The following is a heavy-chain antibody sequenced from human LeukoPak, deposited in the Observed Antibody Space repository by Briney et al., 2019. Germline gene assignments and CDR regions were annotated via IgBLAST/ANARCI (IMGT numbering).Heavy chain of an antibody. CDR2: MNPNSANT. Sequence: VASVKVSCETSGYTFSTYDINWLRQAAGQCLEWMGWMNPNSANTGFAQKFQGRAAITRDTSTATAYLELSGLTSEDTAVYYCARAIRYQLLSDYWGQGTLVTVSS. CDR3: ARAIRYQLLSDY. V-gene: IGHV1-8*02. CDR1: GYTFSTYD. D-gene: IGHD2-2*01. J-gene: IGHJ4*02.